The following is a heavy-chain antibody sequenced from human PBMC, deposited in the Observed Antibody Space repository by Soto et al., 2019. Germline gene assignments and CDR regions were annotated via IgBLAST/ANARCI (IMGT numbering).Heavy chain of an antibody. CDR2: ISGSGGST. V-gene: IGHV3-23*01. D-gene: IGHD6-19*01. CDR3: AKEMSSGWYAGAFDI. CDR1: GFTFSSYA. Sequence: PGGSLGFSCAASGFTFSSYAMSRVRQAPGKGLEWVSAISGSGGSTYYADSVKGRFTISRDNSKNTLYLQMNSLRAEDTAVYYCAKEMSSGWYAGAFDIWGQGTMVTVSS. J-gene: IGHJ3*02.